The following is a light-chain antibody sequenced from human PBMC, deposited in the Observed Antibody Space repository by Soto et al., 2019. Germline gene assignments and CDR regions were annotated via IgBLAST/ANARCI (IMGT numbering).Light chain of an antibody. CDR2: KAS. CDR3: QQFNGHST. CDR1: QSVNRW. V-gene: IGKV1-5*03. J-gene: IGKJ2*01. Sequence: DIQMTQSPSTLSAAVGDRVTITCRASQSVNRWLAWYQQKPGKAPKLLIYKASSLPSGVPSRFTGSGSGTEFTLTIINVQPDDFATYYCQQFNGHSTFGQGTRLEIK.